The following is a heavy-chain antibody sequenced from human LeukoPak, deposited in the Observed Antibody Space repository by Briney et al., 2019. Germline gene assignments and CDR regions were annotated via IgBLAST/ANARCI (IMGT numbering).Heavy chain of an antibody. CDR1: GYTFTGYY. Sequence: AASVKVSCKASGYTFTGYYMHWVRQAPGQGLEWMGRINPNSGGTNYAQKFQGRVTLTTDESTSTAYMELSSLRSEDTAVYYCARSFAAAAAEKYSYYYYYYMDVWGKGTTVTVSS. CDR2: INPNSGGT. V-gene: IGHV1-2*06. D-gene: IGHD6-13*01. CDR3: ARSFAAAAAEKYSYYYYYYMDV. J-gene: IGHJ6*03.